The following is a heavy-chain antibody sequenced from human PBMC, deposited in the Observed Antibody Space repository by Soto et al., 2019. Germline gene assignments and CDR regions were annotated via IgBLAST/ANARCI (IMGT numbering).Heavy chain of an antibody. J-gene: IGHJ6*02. Sequence: TLSLTCAVYGGSFSGYYWSWIRQPPGKGLEWIGEINHSGSTNYNPSLKSRVTISIDTSKNQFSLKLYSVTAADTAVYYCAKYGENYYYGMDVWGQGTTVTVSS. CDR3: AKYGENYYYGMDV. V-gene: IGHV4-34*01. D-gene: IGHD4-17*01. CDR1: GGSFSGYY. CDR2: INHSGST.